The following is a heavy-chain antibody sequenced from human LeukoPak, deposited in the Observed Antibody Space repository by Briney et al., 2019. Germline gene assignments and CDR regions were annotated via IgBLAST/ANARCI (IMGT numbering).Heavy chain of an antibody. CDR3: ARGNEYYYYGMDV. D-gene: IGHD1-1*01. J-gene: IGHJ6*02. Sequence: SETLSLTCTVSGGSISSYYWSWIRQPPGKGLEWIGYIYYSGSTNYNPSLKSRVTISVDTFKNQFSLKLSSVTAADTAVYYCARGNEYYYYGMDVWGQGTTVTVSS. CDR2: IYYSGST. CDR1: GGSISSYY. V-gene: IGHV4-59*01.